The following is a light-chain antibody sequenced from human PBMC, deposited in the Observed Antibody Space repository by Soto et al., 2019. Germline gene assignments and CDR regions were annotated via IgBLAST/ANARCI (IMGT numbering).Light chain of an antibody. Sequence: QSVLTQPPSASGTPVQRVTISCSGSSSNIGSNTVNWYQQLPGTAPKLLIYSNNQRPSGVPDRSSGSKSGTSASLAISGLQSEDEADYYCAAWDDSLNGYVFGTGTKVTVL. CDR2: SNN. CDR3: AAWDDSLNGYV. J-gene: IGLJ1*01. CDR1: SSNIGSNT. V-gene: IGLV1-44*01.